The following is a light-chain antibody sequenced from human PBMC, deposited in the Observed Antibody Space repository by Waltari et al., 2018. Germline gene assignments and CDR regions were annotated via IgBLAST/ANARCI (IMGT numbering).Light chain of an antibody. J-gene: IGKJ2*01. Sequence: EIVLTQSPGTLSLSPGERATLSCRASQSVSSYLVWYQQKPGQAPRLLIYGASSRATGIPDRFNGSGSGTDFTLTISRLEPEDFAVYYCQQYGSSPQTFGQGTKLEIK. V-gene: IGKV3-20*01. CDR3: QQYGSSPQT. CDR2: GAS. CDR1: QSVSSY.